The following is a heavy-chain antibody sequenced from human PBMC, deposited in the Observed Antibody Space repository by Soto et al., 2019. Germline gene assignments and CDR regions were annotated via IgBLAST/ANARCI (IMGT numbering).Heavy chain of an antibody. CDR3: AREVGSTGRYFAH. D-gene: IGHD3-10*01. CDR2: INPSGGST. J-gene: IGHJ4*02. CDR1: GYTFTSYY. V-gene: IGHV1-46*01. Sequence: GASVKVSCKASGYTFTSYYMHWVRQAPGQGLEWMGIINPSGGSTSYAQKFQGRVTMTRDTSTSTVSMELSGLRSEDTAVYYCAREVGSTGRYFAHWGQGALVTVSS.